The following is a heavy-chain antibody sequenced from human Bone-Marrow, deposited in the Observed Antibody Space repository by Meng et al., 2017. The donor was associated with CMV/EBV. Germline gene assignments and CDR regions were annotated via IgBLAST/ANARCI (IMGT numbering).Heavy chain of an antibody. D-gene: IGHD2-2*02. CDR1: GFTFSSYS. CDR3: ARDCSSTSCYTD. V-gene: IGHV3-21*01. CDR2: ISSSSYI. Sequence: ESLKISCAASGFTFSSYSMNWVRQAPGKGLEWVSSISSSSYIYYADSVKGRFTISRDNAKNSLYLQMNSLRAEDTAVYYCARDCSSTSCYTDWGQGTLVTGSS. J-gene: IGHJ4*02.